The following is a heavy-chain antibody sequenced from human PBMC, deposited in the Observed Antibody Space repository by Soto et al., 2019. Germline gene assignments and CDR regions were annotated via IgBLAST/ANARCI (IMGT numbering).Heavy chain of an antibody. J-gene: IGHJ5*02. V-gene: IGHV3-23*01. CDR1: GFTFRTYA. CDR3: AKIVGATSPHWFDP. Sequence: GGSLRLSCAASGFTFRTYAMSWVRQAPGKGLEWVSAISGSGDSTYYADSVKGRFTIPRDNSKNTLYLQMNSLRAEDTAVYYCAKIVGATSPHWFDPWAREPWSPSPQ. D-gene: IGHD1-26*01. CDR2: ISGSGDST.